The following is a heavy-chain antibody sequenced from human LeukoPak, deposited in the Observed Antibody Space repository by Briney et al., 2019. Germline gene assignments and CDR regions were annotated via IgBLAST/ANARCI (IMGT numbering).Heavy chain of an antibody. CDR3: ARTSGYNSLFDY. CDR1: GGSISSSSYY. Sequence: SETLSLTCTVSGGSISSSSYYWGWIRQPPGKGLEWIGSIYYSGSTYYNPSLKSRVTISVDTSKNQFSLKLSSVTAADTAVYYCARTSGYNSLFDYWGQGTLVTVSS. V-gene: IGHV4-39*07. D-gene: IGHD5-12*01. CDR2: IYYSGST. J-gene: IGHJ4*02.